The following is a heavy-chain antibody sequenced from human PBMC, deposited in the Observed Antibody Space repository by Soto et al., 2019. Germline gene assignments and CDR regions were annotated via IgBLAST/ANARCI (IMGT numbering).Heavy chain of an antibody. V-gene: IGHV3-30-3*01. CDR3: ARARWLHVGGDL. CDR1: GFTFDTYA. J-gene: IGHJ5*02. CDR2: ISSDGTST. D-gene: IGHD6-19*01. Sequence: GGSLRLSCAGSGFTFDTYAIHWVRQAPDKGLEWVAVISSDGTSTFYLDSVKGRFTISRDNSKNTVYLQMNNLRGDDTAMYYCARARWLHVGGDLWGQGTLVTVSS.